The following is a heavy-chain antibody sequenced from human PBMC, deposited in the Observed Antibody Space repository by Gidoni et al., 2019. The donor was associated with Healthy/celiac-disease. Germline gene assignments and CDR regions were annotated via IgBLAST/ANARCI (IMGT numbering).Heavy chain of an antibody. CDR3: TSTYNDYGDYFYFDY. V-gene: IGHV3-15*01. CDR1: GFTVVNAW. J-gene: IGHJ4*02. Sequence: EVQLVESGGCVVKPGGSLRLSGAASGFTVVNAWMSWVRQAPGKGLEWVGRIKSKTDGGTTDYAAPVKGRFTISRDDSKNTLYLQMNSLKTEDTAVYYCTSTYNDYGDYFYFDYWGQGTLVTVSS. D-gene: IGHD4-17*01. CDR2: IKSKTDGGTT.